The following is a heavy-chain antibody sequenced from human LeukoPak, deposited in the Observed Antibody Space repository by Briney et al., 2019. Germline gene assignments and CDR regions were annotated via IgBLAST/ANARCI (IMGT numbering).Heavy chain of an antibody. CDR1: GGSIGSSSYY. Sequence: SETLSLTCTVSGGSIGSSSYYWGWIRQPPGKGLEWIGSIYYSGSTYYNPSLKSRVTISVDTSKNQFSLKLSSVTAADTAVYYCARYDSSGYYLGKVDYWGQGTLVTVSS. J-gene: IGHJ4*02. CDR3: ARYDSSGYYLGKVDY. D-gene: IGHD3-22*01. V-gene: IGHV4-39*01. CDR2: IYYSGST.